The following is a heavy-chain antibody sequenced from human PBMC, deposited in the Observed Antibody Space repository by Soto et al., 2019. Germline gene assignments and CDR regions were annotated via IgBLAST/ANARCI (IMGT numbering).Heavy chain of an antibody. J-gene: IGHJ6*02. D-gene: IGHD3-22*01. CDR3: AVVVITRAYYYYGMEV. CDR1: GYTFTSYG. V-gene: IGHV1-18*01. Sequence: ASVKVSCKASGYTFTSYGISWVRQAPGQGLEWMGWISAYNGNTNYAQKLQGRVTMTTDTSTSTAYMELRSLRSDDTAVYYCAVVVITRAYYYYGMEVWGQGTTVTVSS. CDR2: ISAYNGNT.